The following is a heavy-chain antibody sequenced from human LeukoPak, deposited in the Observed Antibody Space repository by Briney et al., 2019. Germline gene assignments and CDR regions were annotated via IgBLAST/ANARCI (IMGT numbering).Heavy chain of an antibody. V-gene: IGHV3-23*01. CDR3: ARIKSQGVVVPLLRSTYYFDY. CDR1: GFTFSNYA. CDR2: ISESGGNT. J-gene: IGHJ4*02. D-gene: IGHD2-21*01. Sequence: GGSLRLSCAASGFTFSNYAMNWVRQAPGKGLEWVSGISESGGNTFYADSVKGRFTISRDTAKNSLYLQMNSLRAEDTAVYYCARIKSQGVVVPLLRSTYYFDYWGQGTLVTVSS.